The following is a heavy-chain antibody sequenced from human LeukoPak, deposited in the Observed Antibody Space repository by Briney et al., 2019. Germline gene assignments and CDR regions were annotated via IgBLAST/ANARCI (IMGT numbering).Heavy chain of an antibody. J-gene: IGHJ1*01. D-gene: IGHD3-22*01. CDR3: AHTLVDSRGYYDCQH. Sequence: SGPTLVNPTQTLTLTCTFSGFSLSTSGVGVGWIRQPPGKALEWLALIYWNDDKRYSPSLKSRLTITKDTSKNQVVLTMTNMETLDTASYYCAHTLVDSRGYYDCQHWGQGTLGIDSS. V-gene: IGHV2-5*01. CDR1: GFSLSTSGVG. CDR2: IYWNDDK.